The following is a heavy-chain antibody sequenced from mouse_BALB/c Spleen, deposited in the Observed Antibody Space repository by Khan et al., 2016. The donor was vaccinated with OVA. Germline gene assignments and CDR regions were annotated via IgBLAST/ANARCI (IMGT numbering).Heavy chain of an antibody. CDR1: GFYLTSYG. Sequence: VQLQESGPDLVAPSQTLSITCTVSGFYLTSYGVHWVRQPPGKGLEWLGVIWAGGSTNYNSALMSRLRISTDNSKSHAFFKMNSRQTDDTAMYYCDRLEEIWGQGTTLKVS. CDR2: IWAGGST. V-gene: IGHV2-9*02. CDR3: DRLEEI. J-gene: IGHJ2*01.